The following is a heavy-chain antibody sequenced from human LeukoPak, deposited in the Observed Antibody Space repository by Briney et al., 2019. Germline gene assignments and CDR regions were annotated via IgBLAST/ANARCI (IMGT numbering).Heavy chain of an antibody. J-gene: IGHJ6*02. CDR1: GFTFSSYS. D-gene: IGHD3-16*01. CDR3: ARGGGLDV. Sequence: GGSLRLSCTASGFTFSSYSLYWVRQAPGKGLECVAVISYHESNKYYADSVKGRFTISRDNAKNSLYLQMSNLRAEDTAVYFCARGGGLDVWGQGATVTVSS. V-gene: IGHV3-30-3*01. CDR2: ISYHESNK.